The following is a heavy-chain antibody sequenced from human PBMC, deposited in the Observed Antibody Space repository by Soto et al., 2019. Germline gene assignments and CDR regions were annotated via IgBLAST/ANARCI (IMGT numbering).Heavy chain of an antibody. D-gene: IGHD4-4*01. CDR3: VQRDD. CDR2: IKQDGSEK. CDR1: GYTFSSYC. V-gene: IGHV3-7*03. Sequence: XGSLRLSCAASGYTFSSYCMNWVRQAPGKGLDWVANIKQDGSEKYYVDSVKGRFTISRDNDKRSMYLQMNSLRAEDTAVYYCVQRDDWGQGTLVTVSS. J-gene: IGHJ4*02.